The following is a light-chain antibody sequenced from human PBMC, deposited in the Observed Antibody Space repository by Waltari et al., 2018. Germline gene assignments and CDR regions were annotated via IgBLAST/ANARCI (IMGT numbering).Light chain of an antibody. Sequence: IHLTQSPSSLSASVGDRVTITCQASQDISNYLNWYQQKTGKAPKLLIHDASKLETGVPPRFSRSQSGTSFTLTISGLQPEDIGRYYCQRYDNLPIFAFGPGTKVEI. J-gene: IGKJ3*01. CDR3: QRYDNLPIFA. CDR2: DAS. V-gene: IGKV1-33*01. CDR1: QDISNY.